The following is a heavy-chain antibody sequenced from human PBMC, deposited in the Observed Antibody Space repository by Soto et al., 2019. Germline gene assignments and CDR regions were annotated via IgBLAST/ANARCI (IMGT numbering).Heavy chain of an antibody. CDR3: AKDSSGYDFGYYGMDV. J-gene: IGHJ6*02. CDR1: GFTFSSYG. D-gene: IGHD5-12*01. CDR2: ISYDGSNK. V-gene: IGHV3-30*18. Sequence: QVQLVESGGGVVQPGRSLRLSCAASGFTFSSYGMHWVRQAPGKGLEWVAVISYDGSNKYYADSVKGRFTISRDNSKNTLYLQMTSLRAEDTAVYYCAKDSSGYDFGYYGMDVWGQGTTVTVSS.